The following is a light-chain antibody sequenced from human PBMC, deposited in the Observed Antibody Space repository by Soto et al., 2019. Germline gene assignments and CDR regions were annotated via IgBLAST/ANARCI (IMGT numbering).Light chain of an antibody. CDR2: AAS. J-gene: IGKJ5*01. CDR1: QSISSY. CDR3: QQRHMWLIT. Sequence: DIQMPRCPSSLSASVGDRVTITCRAIQSISSYLNWYQQKPGKAPKLLIYAASSLQSGVPSRFSGSGSGTDFTLTISSLEPEDSAVYYCQQRHMWLITFGQGTRLEIK. V-gene: IGKV1-39*01.